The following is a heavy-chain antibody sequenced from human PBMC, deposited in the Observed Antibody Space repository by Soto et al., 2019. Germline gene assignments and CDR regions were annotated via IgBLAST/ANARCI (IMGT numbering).Heavy chain of an antibody. J-gene: IGHJ4*02. CDR3: AKMPAAIKTFDY. CDR2: MSGSGGST. CDR1: GFTFSNYA. Sequence: GGSLRLSCAASGFTFSNYAMTWVRQAPGKGLEWVSTMSGSGGSTFYADSVKGRFTISRDNSKNTLYLQMNGLRAEDTAVYYCAKMPAAIKTFDYWGQGILVTVSS. D-gene: IGHD2-2*01. V-gene: IGHV3-23*01.